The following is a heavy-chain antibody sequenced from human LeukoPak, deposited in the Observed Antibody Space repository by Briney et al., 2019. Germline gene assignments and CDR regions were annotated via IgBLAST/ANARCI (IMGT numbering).Heavy chain of an antibody. J-gene: IGHJ4*02. CDR2: ISSSSSYI. D-gene: IGHD6-19*01. CDR3: AKVVSPWLVRGSSPGDY. V-gene: IGHV3-21*01. Sequence: RTGGSLRLSCAASGFTFSSYSMNWVRQAPGKGLEWVSSISSSSSYIYYADSVKGRFTISRDNSKDTLYLQMNSLRAEDTAVYYCAKVVSPWLVRGSSPGDYWGQGTLVTVSS. CDR1: GFTFSSYS.